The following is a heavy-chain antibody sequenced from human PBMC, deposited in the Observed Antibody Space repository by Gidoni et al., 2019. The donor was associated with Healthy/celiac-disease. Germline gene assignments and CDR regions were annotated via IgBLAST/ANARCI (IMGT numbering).Heavy chain of an antibody. V-gene: IGHV1-69*01. D-gene: IGHD6-13*01. Sequence: QVQLVQSGAEVKKPGSSVKVSCKASGGTSSSYAISWVRQAPGQGLEWMGGIIPIFGTANYAQKFQGRVTITADESTSTAYMELSSLRSEDTAVYYCARGVRIAAAGVPDYYYYGMDVWGQGTTVTVSS. J-gene: IGHJ6*02. CDR1: GGTSSSYA. CDR3: ARGVRIAAAGVPDYYYYGMDV. CDR2: IIPIFGTA.